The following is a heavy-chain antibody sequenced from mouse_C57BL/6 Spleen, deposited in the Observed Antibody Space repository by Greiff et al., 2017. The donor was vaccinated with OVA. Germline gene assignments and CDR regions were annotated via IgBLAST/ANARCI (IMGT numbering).Heavy chain of an antibody. D-gene: IGHD1-1*01. CDR1: GFTFSDYG. J-gene: IGHJ4*01. CDR2: ISNLAYSI. CDR3: ARHYGDYAMDY. V-gene: IGHV5-15*01. Sequence: EVKLMESGGGLVQPGGSLKLSCAASGFTFSDYGMAWVRQAPRKGPEWVAFISNLAYSIYYADTVTGRFTISRGNAKNTLYLEMSSLRSEDTAMYYCARHYGDYAMDYWGQGTSVTVSS.